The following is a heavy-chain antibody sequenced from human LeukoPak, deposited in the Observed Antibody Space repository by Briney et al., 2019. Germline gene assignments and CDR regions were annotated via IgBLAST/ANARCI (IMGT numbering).Heavy chain of an antibody. V-gene: IGHV3-30*02. CDR2: IRYDGSNK. CDR1: GFTLSSYA. D-gene: IGHD3-10*01. CDR3: AKEAYCYGSGSSESDD. Sequence: GRSLRLSCAASGFTLSSYAMHWVRQAPGKGLEWVAFIRYDGSNKYYADSVKGRITIPRDNSKNTLYLQMNSLRAEDTAVYYCAKEAYCYGSGSSESDDWGQGTLVTVSS. J-gene: IGHJ4*02.